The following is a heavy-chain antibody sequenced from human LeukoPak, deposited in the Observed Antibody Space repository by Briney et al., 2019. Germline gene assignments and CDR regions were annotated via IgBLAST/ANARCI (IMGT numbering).Heavy chain of an antibody. D-gene: IGHD2-2*02. CDR1: GFTFSSYE. V-gene: IGHV3-48*03. CDR2: ISSSGSTI. J-gene: IGHJ4*02. CDR3: AKGRTAYCSSTSCYTIDY. Sequence: GGSLRLSCAASGFTFSSYEVNWVRQAPGKGLEWVSYISSSGSTIYYADSVKSRFTISRDNSKNTLYLQMNSLRAEDTAVYYCAKGRTAYCSSTSCYTIDYWGQGTLVTVSS.